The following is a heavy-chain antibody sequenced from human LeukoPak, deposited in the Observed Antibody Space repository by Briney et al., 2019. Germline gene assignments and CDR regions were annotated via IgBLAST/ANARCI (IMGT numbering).Heavy chain of an antibody. D-gene: IGHD5-24*01. J-gene: IGHJ4*02. Sequence: GGSLRLSCAASGFIFKKYWMNWVRQVPGKGLECLANIREDGSETYYADSVKGRFTISRDNPKNLLFLQINSLRVEDTAVYYCARETPRRGETRDGYRWGQGTVVTVSS. V-gene: IGHV3-7*01. CDR1: GFIFKKYW. CDR3: ARETPRRGETRDGYR. CDR2: IREDGSET.